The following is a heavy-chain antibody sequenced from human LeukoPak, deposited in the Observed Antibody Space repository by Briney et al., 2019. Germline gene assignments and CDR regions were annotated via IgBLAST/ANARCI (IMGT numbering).Heavy chain of an antibody. J-gene: IGHJ4*01. CDR2: IAGSSGYI. V-gene: IGHV3-21*01. D-gene: IGHD2-21*02. CDR1: GFTFSSYN. Sequence: KPGGSLRLSCAASGFTFSSYNMNWVRQAPGKGLEWVSSIAGSSGYISYADSVKGRFTISRDNAKKSLYLQMTSLTAEDTAVYYCARDRGAYCGGDCYLGFDYWGRGTLVTVSS. CDR3: ARDRGAYCGGDCYLGFDY.